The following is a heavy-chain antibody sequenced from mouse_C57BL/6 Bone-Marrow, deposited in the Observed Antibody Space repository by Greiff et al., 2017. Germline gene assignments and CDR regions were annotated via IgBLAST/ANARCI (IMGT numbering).Heavy chain of an antibody. Sequence: EVQRVESGGDLVKPGGSLKLSCAATGFTFSSYGMSWVRQTPDKRLEWVATISSGGSNTYYPDSVKGRFTISRDNAKNTLYLQMSSLKTEDTSMYYCARNNYYGSSYPYYAMDYWGPGTSVTVSS. CDR1: GFTFSSYG. J-gene: IGHJ4*01. CDR3: ARNNYYGSSYPYYAMDY. CDR2: ISSGGSNT. D-gene: IGHD1-1*01. V-gene: IGHV5-6*01.